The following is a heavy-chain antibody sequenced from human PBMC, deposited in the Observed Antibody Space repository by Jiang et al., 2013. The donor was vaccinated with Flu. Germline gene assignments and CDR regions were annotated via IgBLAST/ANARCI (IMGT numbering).Heavy chain of an antibody. CDR2: VYWDDDR. D-gene: IGHD2/OR15-2a*01. CDR1: GFSLFTSGVG. J-gene: IGHJ4*02. Sequence: CTFSGFSLFTSGVGVGWIRQPPGKAPEWLALVYWDDDRRYSPSLESRLTITRDTSKNQVVLTMTNMDPVDTATYYCAHRAGSMASFDYWGQGTLVTVSS. CDR3: AHRAGSMASFDY. V-gene: IGHV2-5*02.